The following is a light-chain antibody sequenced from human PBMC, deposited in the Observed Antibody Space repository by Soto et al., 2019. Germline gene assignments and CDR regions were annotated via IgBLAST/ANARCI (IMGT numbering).Light chain of an antibody. V-gene: IGLV1-40*01. CDR1: SSNIGADYD. CDR3: CFFTGTASQYV. Sequence: QSVLTQPPSVSGAPGQRVAISCTGSSSNIGADYDVHWYQQLPGTAPKRLIYGDNNRPSGVPDRFSGSKSGSSASLAITGLQADDEADYYCCFFTGTASQYVFGPGTKLTVL. J-gene: IGLJ1*01. CDR2: GDN.